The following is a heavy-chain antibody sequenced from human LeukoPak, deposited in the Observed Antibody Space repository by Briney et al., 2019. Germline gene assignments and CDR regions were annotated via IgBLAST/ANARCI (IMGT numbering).Heavy chain of an antibody. CDR1: GFTVSSNY. CDR2: INQDVSQI. D-gene: IGHD6-13*01. V-gene: IGHV3-7*01. J-gene: IGHJ4*02. CDR3: AKLGYNSWDFDY. Sequence: PGGSLRLSCAASGFTVSSNYMSWVRQAPGKGLEWVATINQDVSQIKYVDSVKGRFTISRDNAKNSLYLQMNSLRAEDTAVYYCAKLGYNSWDFDYWGQGTVVTVSS.